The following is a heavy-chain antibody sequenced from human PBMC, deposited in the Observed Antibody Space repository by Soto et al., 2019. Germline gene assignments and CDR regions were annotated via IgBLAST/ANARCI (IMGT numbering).Heavy chain of an antibody. V-gene: IGHV1-18*01. CDR3: ARAGYCTNGVCCGACAYYYYGMDV. D-gene: IGHD2-8*01. Sequence: ASVKVSCKASGYTFTSYGISWVRQAPGQGLEWMGWISAYNGNTNYAQKLQGRVTMTTDTSTSTAYMELRSLRSDDTAVYYCARAGYCTNGVCCGACAYYYYGMDVWGQGTTVTVSS. J-gene: IGHJ6*02. CDR2: ISAYNGNT. CDR1: GYTFTSYG.